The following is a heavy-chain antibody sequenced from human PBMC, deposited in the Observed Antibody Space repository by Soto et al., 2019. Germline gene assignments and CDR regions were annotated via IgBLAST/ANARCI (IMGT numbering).Heavy chain of an antibody. V-gene: IGHV1-2*07. D-gene: IGHD6-19*01. J-gene: IGHJ4*02. CDR2: INPNNGVT. CDR1: GYMFTGFY. Sequence: QVQLVQSGAEVKRPGASVKVSCKASGYMFTGFYLHWVRQAPGQGLEWMGWINPNNGVTTYANNCQGRVTMTRDSSISTAYMELSSLRSDDTAVYFCAAAAIPVAGRHPDFWGQGTVVTVS. CDR3: AAAAIPVAGRHPDF.